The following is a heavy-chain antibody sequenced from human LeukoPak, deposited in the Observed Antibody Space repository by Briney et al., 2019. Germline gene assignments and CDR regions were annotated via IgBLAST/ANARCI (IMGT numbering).Heavy chain of an antibody. V-gene: IGHV4-59*12. Sequence: SETLSLTCTVSGGSISSYYWGWIRQPPGKGLEWIGYIYYSGSTNYNPSLKSRVTISVDTSKNQFSLKLSSVTAADTAVYYCARRGRSGYYVDYWGQGTLVTASS. CDR3: ARRGRSGYYVDY. J-gene: IGHJ4*02. CDR1: GGSISSYY. CDR2: IYYSGST. D-gene: IGHD3-22*01.